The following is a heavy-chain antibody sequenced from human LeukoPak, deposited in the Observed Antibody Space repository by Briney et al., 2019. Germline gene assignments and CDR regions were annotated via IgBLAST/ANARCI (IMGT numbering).Heavy chain of an antibody. J-gene: IGHJ4*02. V-gene: IGHV4-39*01. CDR2: ICYSGST. D-gene: IGHD6-13*01. Sequence: SETLSLTCTVSGGSISSSSYYWGWLRQPPGKGLEWIGSICYSGSTYYNPALKSRVTISVDTSKNQFSLKLSSVTAADTAVYYCARAYIGHSTRAKPTGPFDYWGQGTLVTVSS. CDR1: GGSISSSSYY. CDR3: ARAYIGHSTRAKPTGPFDY.